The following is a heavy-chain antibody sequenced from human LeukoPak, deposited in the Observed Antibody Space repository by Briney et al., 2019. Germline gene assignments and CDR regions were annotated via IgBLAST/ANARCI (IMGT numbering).Heavy chain of an antibody. J-gene: IGHJ3*02. D-gene: IGHD3-22*01. CDR1: DGSFSGYY. CDR2: INHSEYT. V-gene: IGHV4-34*01. Sequence: SETLSLTCAVYDGSFSGYYWSWIRQPPGKGLEWIGDINHSEYTNYNPSLRSRVTMSVDTSKNQFSLKLSSVTAADTAVYYCARDGPYYYDSSGYYDAFDIWGQGTMVTVSS. CDR3: ARDGPYYYDSSGYYDAFDI.